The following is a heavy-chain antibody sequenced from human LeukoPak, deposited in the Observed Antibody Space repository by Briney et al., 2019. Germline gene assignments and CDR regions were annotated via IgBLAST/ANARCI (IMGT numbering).Heavy chain of an antibody. CDR1: GFTFSIYG. CDR2: IWNDGSNK. CDR3: ARASGSYDY. J-gene: IGHJ4*02. D-gene: IGHD1-26*01. Sequence: PGRSLRLSCAASGFTFSIYGMHWARQSPGKGLEWVAVIWNDGSNKYYADSVKGRFTISRDNSKNTLFLQMNSLRAEDTAVYYCARASGSYDYWGQGTLVTVSS. V-gene: IGHV3-33*01.